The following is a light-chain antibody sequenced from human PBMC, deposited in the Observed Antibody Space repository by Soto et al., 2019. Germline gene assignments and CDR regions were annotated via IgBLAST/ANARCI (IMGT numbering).Light chain of an antibody. Sequence: EIVLTQSPGTLSLSPGERATLSCRASQSISGYLAWYQQKPGQSPRLLIYGASSRAIGIPDRFSGSGSGTDFTLTISRPKPEDFAVYYCQQYASWTFGQGTKVDIK. CDR3: QQYASWT. CDR1: QSISGY. V-gene: IGKV3-20*01. CDR2: GAS. J-gene: IGKJ1*01.